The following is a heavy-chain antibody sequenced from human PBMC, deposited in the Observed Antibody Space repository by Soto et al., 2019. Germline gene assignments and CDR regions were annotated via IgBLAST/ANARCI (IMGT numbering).Heavy chain of an antibody. CDR1: GYTFTSYG. Sequence: ASVKVSCKASGYTFTSYGISWVRQAPGQGLEWMGWISAYNGNTNYAQKLQGRVTMTTDTSTSTAYMELRSLRSDDTAQYYRARRGNCSSTSCGMDVWGEGATVTVSS. D-gene: IGHD2-2*01. CDR2: ISAYNGNT. CDR3: ARRGNCSSTSCGMDV. J-gene: IGHJ6*01. V-gene: IGHV1-18*04.